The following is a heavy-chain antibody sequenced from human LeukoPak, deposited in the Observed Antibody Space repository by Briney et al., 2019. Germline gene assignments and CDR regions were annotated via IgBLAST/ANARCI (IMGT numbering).Heavy chain of an antibody. CDR3: AKLQQLVPGWFDP. V-gene: IGHV3-21*04. Sequence: GGSLRLSCTASGFTFGDYAMSWVRQAPGKGLEWVSSISSSSSYIYYADSVKGRFTISRDNAKNSLYLQMNSLRAEDTAVYYCAKLQQLVPGWFDPWGQGTLVTVSS. J-gene: IGHJ5*02. CDR2: ISSSSSYI. CDR1: GFTFGDYA. D-gene: IGHD6-13*01.